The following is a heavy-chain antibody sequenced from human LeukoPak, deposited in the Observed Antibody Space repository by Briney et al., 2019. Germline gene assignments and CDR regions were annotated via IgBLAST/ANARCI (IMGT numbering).Heavy chain of an antibody. Sequence: SETLSLTCTVSGGSISSGGYYWSWIRQHPGKGLEWIGYIYYSGSTYYNPSLKSRVTISVDTSKNQFSLKLSSVTAADTAVYYRASTLVRRRFLEWLLLGIDYWGQGTLVTVSS. D-gene: IGHD3-3*01. CDR1: GGSISSGGYY. CDR3: ASTLVRRRFLEWLLLGIDY. V-gene: IGHV4-31*03. CDR2: IYYSGST. J-gene: IGHJ4*02.